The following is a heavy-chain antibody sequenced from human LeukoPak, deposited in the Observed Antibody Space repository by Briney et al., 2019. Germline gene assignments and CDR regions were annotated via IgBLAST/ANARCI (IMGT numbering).Heavy chain of an antibody. CDR3: AGTTVTTGHFYYYYYYMDV. V-gene: IGHV1-69*13. CDR1: GGTFSSYA. J-gene: IGHJ6*03. CDR2: IIPIFGTA. Sequence: SVKVSCKASGGTFSSYAISWVRQAPGQGLEWMGGIIPIFGTANYAQKFQGRVTITADESTSTAYMELSSLRSEDTAVYYCAGTTVTTGHFYYYYYYMDVWGKGTTVTVSS. D-gene: IGHD4-17*01.